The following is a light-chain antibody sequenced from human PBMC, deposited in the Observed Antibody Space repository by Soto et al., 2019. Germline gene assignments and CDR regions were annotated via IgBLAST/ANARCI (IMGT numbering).Light chain of an antibody. Sequence: IVMTQSPATLSMSPGERATLSCRASQSISTKVAWYQQKPGLAPRLLIYDASNRATGIPDRFSGSGSGTDFTLTISRLEPEDSAVYYCQQYGSSRTFGQGTKVDIK. V-gene: IGKV3D-20*01. CDR1: QSISTK. J-gene: IGKJ1*01. CDR3: QQYGSSRT. CDR2: DAS.